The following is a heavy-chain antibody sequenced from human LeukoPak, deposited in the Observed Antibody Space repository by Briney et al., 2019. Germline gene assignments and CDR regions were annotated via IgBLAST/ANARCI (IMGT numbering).Heavy chain of an antibody. D-gene: IGHD6-13*01. J-gene: IGHJ3*02. Sequence: SETLSLTCTISGGSINTYYWSWIRQPPGKGLEWIAYIFHSGNTNYNSSLKSRVTISIDTSKNHFSLKLNSVTAADTAVYYCARRIAASDAFDIWGQGTMVTVSS. CDR3: ARRIAASDAFDI. CDR1: GGSINTYY. CDR2: IFHSGNT. V-gene: IGHV4-59*08.